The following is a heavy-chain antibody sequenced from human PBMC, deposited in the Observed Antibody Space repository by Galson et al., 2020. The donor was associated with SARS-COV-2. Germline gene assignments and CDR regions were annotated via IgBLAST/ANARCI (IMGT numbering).Heavy chain of an antibody. V-gene: IGHV3-30*01. CDR3: ARESLLEDAFDI. CDR1: GSTFSRYA. Sequence: GESLKNSCAASGSTFSRYAMHWVRQAPGKGLERVAVISYDGSNKYYADSVKGRFTISRDNSKNTLYLQMNSLRAEDTAVYYCARESLLEDAFDIWVQGTMVTVSS. D-gene: IGHD3-10*01. CDR2: ISYDGSNK. J-gene: IGHJ3*02.